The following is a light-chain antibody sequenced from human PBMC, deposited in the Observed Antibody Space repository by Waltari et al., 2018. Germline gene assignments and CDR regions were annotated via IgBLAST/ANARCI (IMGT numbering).Light chain of an antibody. CDR3: CSYASSRSYV. CDR2: EGT. V-gene: IGLV2-23*01. Sequence: QSALTQPASVSGSPGQSITLSCTGTSSDVGSYNPPSWYQQHPGKAPQLLIYEGTMRPSGVSNRFSGSKSGNTASLTVSGLQAEDEADYYCCSYASSRSYVFGTGTKVTVL. CDR1: SSDVGSYNP. J-gene: IGLJ1*01.